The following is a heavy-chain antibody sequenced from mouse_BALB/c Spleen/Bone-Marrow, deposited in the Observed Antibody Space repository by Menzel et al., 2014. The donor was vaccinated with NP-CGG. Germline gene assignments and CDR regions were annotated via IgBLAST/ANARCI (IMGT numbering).Heavy chain of an antibody. Sequence: EVQGVESGGGLVQPGGSLRLSCAPSGFTFTDYYMNWVRQPPGKALEWLVFIRNKANGYTTEYSASVKGRFTISGDNSQSILYLQMNTLRAEDSATYFCARDMGGLLFDSWGQGTTLTVSS. CDR1: GFTFTDYY. J-gene: IGHJ2*01. V-gene: IGHV7-3*02. CDR3: ARDMGGLLFDS. D-gene: IGHD1-1*01. CDR2: IRNKANGYTT.